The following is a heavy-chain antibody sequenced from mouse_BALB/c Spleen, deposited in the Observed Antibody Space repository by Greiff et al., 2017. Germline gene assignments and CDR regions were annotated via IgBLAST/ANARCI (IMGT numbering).Heavy chain of an antibody. Sequence: EVKLEESGPRLVKPSQSLSLTCSVTGYSFTSGYFWNGMRQFPGNQLEWMGYISYDGSNNYNPSLKNRISITRDTSKHQFFLKLNSVTTEDTATYYCAREGLLRAMDYWGRGTADTVSS. CDR3: AREGLLRAMDY. V-gene: IGHV3-6*02. CDR1: GYSFTSGYF. CDR2: ISYDGSN. J-gene: IGHJ4*01. D-gene: IGHD2-3*01.